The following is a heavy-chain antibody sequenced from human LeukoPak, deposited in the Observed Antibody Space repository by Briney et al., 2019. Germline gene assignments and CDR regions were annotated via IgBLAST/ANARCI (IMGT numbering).Heavy chain of an antibody. CDR1: GDSITTNSYW. CDR3: ARRGIWDLQIGNWFDP. V-gene: IGHV4-39*01. Sequence: SETLSLTCSISGDSITTNSYWWGWIRQSPGKGLEWTMSIYSSGNSYSNPSLQTRAPISPDTSKNQYSLRLTSVTAADTAIYYCARRGIWDLQIGNWFDPWGQGILVIVSS. CDR2: IYSSGNS. D-gene: IGHD3-16*01. J-gene: IGHJ5*02.